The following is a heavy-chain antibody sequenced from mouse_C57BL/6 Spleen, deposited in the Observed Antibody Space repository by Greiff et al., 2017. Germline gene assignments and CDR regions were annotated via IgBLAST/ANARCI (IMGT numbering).Heavy chain of an antibody. D-gene: IGHD2-5*01. CDR3: ARATSYYSSPSWFAY. Sequence: QVQLKQPGAELVRPGSSVKLSCKASGYTFTSYWMHWVKQRPIQGLEWIGNIDPSDSETNYNQKFKDKATLTVDKSSSTAYMQLSSLTSEDSSVYYCARATSYYSSPSWFAYWGQGALVTVSA. CDR1: GYTFTSYW. J-gene: IGHJ3*01. V-gene: IGHV1-52*01. CDR2: IDPSDSET.